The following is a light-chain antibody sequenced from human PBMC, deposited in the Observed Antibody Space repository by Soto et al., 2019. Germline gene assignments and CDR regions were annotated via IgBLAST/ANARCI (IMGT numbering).Light chain of an antibody. CDR1: VLAKMY. CDR3: YSTADNNGV. V-gene: IGLV3-27*01. CDR2: KDS. J-gene: IGLJ3*02. Sequence: SYELTQPSSVSVSPGQTARITCSGDVLAKMYARWFQQKPGQAPVLMIYKDSERPSGIPERFSGSTSGTTVTLTISGAQVEDEADYYCYSTADNNGVFGGGTQLTVL.